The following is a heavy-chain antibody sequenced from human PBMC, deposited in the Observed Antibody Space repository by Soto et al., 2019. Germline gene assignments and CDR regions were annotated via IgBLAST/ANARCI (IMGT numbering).Heavy chain of an antibody. J-gene: IGHJ4*02. CDR2: ISWDGGIT. Sequence: PGGSLRLSCAASGFTFDDYTMHWVRQAPGKGLEWVSLISWDGGITYFADSVKGRFTISRDNSRNSLYLQMNSLRTEDTALYYCVKSLEYSSTSPYFGYWGQGTLVTVSS. D-gene: IGHD6-6*01. V-gene: IGHV3-43*01. CDR1: GFTFDDYT. CDR3: VKSLEYSSTSPYFGY.